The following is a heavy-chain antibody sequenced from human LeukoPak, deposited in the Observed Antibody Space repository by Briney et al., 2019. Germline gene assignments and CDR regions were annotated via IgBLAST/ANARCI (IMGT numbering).Heavy chain of an antibody. Sequence: GASVKVSCKASGGTFSSYAITWVRQAPGQGLEWMGWISAYNGDPNYAQKLQGRLTMTTDTSTSTAYMELRSLRSDDTAVYHCARDFYYGSGSPLGYWGQGTLVTVSS. J-gene: IGHJ4*02. D-gene: IGHD3-10*01. CDR3: ARDFYYGSGSPLGY. CDR2: ISAYNGDP. CDR1: GGTFSSYA. V-gene: IGHV1-18*01.